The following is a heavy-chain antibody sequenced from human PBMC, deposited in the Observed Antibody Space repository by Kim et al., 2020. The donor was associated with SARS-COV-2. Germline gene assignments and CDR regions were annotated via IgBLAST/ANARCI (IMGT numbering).Heavy chain of an antibody. CDR2: IYYSGST. V-gene: IGHV4-59*01. Sequence: SETLSLTCTVSGGSISSYYWSWIRQPPGKGLEWIGYIYYSGSTNYNPSLKSRVTISVDTSKNQFSLKLSSVTAADTAVYYCARYGEYSSSWEHWFDPWG. J-gene: IGHJ5*02. CDR1: GGSISSYY. CDR3: ARYGEYSSSWEHWFDP. D-gene: IGHD6-13*01.